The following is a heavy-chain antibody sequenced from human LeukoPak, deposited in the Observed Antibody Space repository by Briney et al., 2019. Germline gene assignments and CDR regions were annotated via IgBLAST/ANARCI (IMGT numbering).Heavy chain of an antibody. CDR1: GFTFSNHG. V-gene: IGHV3-23*01. J-gene: IGHJ4*02. CDR2: ISPSGDIT. Sequence: GESLRLPCAASGFTFSNHGMNWVRQAPGKGLEWVSGISPSGDITYYADSVKGRFTISRDNSKNTLYLEVISLTAEDTAVYYCAKDDAWLRFGEWSQGTLVTVSS. D-gene: IGHD3-10*01. CDR3: AKDDAWLRFGE.